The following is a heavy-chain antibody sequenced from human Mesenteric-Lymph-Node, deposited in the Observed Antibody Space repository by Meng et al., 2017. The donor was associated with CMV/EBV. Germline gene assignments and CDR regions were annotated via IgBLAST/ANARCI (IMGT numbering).Heavy chain of an antibody. CDR1: GGTFSSYA. CDR2: IIPIFGTA. D-gene: IGHD6-13*01. CDR3: AREDGLTGSWSLGY. J-gene: IGHJ4*02. V-gene: IGHV1-69*05. Sequence: SVKVSCKASGGTFSSYAISWVRQAPGQGLEWMGGIIPIFGTANYAQKFQGRVTITTDESTSTAYMELSSLRSEDTAVYYCAREDGLTGSWSLGYWGQGTLVTVSS.